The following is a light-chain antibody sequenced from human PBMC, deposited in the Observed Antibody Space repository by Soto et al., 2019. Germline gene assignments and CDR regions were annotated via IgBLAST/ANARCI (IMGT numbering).Light chain of an antibody. J-gene: IGLJ3*02. CDR1: SSNVGGHDR. CDR3: CSFTGSSTCV. V-gene: IGLV2-14*01. Sequence: QSALTQPASVSGSPGQSITISCTGTSSNVGGHDRVYWSQQQPGTAPKLLIYEVNNRPSGVSDRFSASKSGNTASLTISGLQPEDESDYYCCSFTGSSTCVFGGGTKLTVL. CDR2: EVN.